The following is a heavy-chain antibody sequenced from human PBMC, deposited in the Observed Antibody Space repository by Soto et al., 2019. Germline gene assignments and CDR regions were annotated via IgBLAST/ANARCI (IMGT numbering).Heavy chain of an antibody. CDR2: LSYDGSNK. D-gene: IGHD3-22*01. J-gene: IGHJ4*02. Sequence: QVQLVESGGGVVQPGRSLRLSCAASGFTFSSYGMHWVRQAPGKGLEWVAVLSYDGSNKYYADSVKGRFTISRDNSKNTLYLQMNSLRAEDTAVYYCAKGGTMIVVAHFDYWGQGTQVTVSS. V-gene: IGHV3-30*18. CDR3: AKGGTMIVVAHFDY. CDR1: GFTFSSYG.